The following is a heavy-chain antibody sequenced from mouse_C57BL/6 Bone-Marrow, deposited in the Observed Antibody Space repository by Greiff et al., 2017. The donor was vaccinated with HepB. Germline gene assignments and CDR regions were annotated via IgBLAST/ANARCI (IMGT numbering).Heavy chain of an antibody. V-gene: IGHV5-12*01. D-gene: IGHD2-4*01. J-gene: IGHJ4*01. CDR2: ISNGGGST. CDR1: GFTFSDYY. CDR3: ARLPYDYDDAMDN. Sequence: EVMLVESGGGLVQPGGSLKLSCAASGFTFSDYYMYWVRQTPEKRLEWVAYISNGGGSTYYPDTVKGRFTISRDNAKNTLYLQMSRLKSEDTAMYYCARLPYDYDDAMDNWGQGTSVTVSS.